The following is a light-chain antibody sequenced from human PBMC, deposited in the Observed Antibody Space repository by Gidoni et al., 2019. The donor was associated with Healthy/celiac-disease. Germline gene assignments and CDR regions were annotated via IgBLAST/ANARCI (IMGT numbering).Light chain of an antibody. Sequence: EIVLTQSPGTLSLSPGERATLSCRASKSVSSSYLACYQQKPGQAPRLLLYGSSSRATGIPDRFSGSGSGTDFTLPISRLAPEDFAVYYCQQYGSSLHTFGQGTRLEIK. CDR3: QQYGSSLHT. CDR2: GSS. CDR1: KSVSSSY. J-gene: IGKJ5*01. V-gene: IGKV3-20*01.